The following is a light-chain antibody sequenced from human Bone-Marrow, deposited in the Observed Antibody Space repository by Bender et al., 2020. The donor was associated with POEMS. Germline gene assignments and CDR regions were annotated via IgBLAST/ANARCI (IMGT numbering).Light chain of an antibody. CDR1: SSNIGTNP. J-gene: IGLJ3*02. CDR3: AAWEDSLNGWV. V-gene: IGLV1-44*01. Sequence: SVVTQPPSASGTPGQRVTISCSGSSSNIGTNPVNWYQQLPGTAPKLLIYINNQRPSGVPDRFSGSKSGTSASLAISGLQSEDEADYYCAAWEDSLNGWVFGGGTKLTVL. CDR2: INN.